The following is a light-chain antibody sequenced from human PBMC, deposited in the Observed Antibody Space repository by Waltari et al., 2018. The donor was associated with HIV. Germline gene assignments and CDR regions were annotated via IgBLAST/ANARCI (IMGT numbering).Light chain of an antibody. Sequence: QSALTQPASVSGSPGQSITISCDLTDYEYVSWYHRHPGKAPKVSIYEVTNRPSGLSNRFSGSKSGNTATLTISGLQPEDEADYFCTSYISGTTPVFGRGTRVTVL. V-gene: IGLV2-14*01. CDR2: EVT. J-gene: IGLJ2*01. CDR3: TSYISGTTPV. CDR1: DLTDYEY.